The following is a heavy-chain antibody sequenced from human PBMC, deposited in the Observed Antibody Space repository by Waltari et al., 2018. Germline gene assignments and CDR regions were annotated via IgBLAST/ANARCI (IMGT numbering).Heavy chain of an antibody. J-gene: IGHJ4*02. D-gene: IGHD1-26*01. CDR2: IYYSGST. V-gene: IGHV4-59*11. CDR1: GGSISSHY. CDR3: ARGSGSYRIDY. Sequence: QVQLQESGPGLVKPSETLSLTCTVSGGSISSHYWSWIRQPPGKGLEWIGYIYYSGSTNYNPSLKRRVTISVDTSKNQFSLKLSSVTAADTAVYYCARGSGSYRIDYWGQGTLVTVSS.